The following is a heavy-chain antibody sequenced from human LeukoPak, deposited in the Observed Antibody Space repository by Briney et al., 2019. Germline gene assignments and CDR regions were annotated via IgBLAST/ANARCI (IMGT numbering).Heavy chain of an antibody. Sequence: SVKVSCKASGGTFSSYAISWVRQAPGQGLEWMGRIIPILGIANYAQKFQGRVTITADKSTSTAYMELSSLRSEDTAVYYCARIYCSGGSCIHNPANYFDYWGQGTLVTVSS. CDR3: ARIYCSGGSCIHNPANYFDY. V-gene: IGHV1-69*04. CDR2: IIPILGIA. CDR1: GGTFSSYA. D-gene: IGHD2-15*01. J-gene: IGHJ4*02.